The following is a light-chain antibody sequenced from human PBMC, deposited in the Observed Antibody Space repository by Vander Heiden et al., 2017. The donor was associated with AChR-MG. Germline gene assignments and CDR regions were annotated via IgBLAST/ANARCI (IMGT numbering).Light chain of an antibody. Sequence: DIVMTQSPLSLPVTPGEPASISCRSSQSLLHSNAYNYLDWYLQKPGQSPQLLIYLGSNRASGVPDRFSGSGSGTDFTLKISRVEAEDVGVYYCMQALQTPWTFGQRTKVEIK. J-gene: IGKJ1*01. V-gene: IGKV2-28*01. CDR1: QSLLHSNAYNY. CDR2: LGS. CDR3: MQALQTPWT.